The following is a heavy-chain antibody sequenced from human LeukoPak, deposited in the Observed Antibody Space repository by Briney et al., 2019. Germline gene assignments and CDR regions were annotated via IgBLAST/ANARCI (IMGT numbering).Heavy chain of an antibody. Sequence: PGGSLRLSCAASGFTFSSYSMNWVRQAPGKGLEWVSSISSSSSYISYADSVKGRFTISRDSAKNSLYLQMNSLRAEDTAVYYYAREGSFYYYDSSGYYGYFDYWGQGTLVTVSS. CDR2: ISSSSSYI. V-gene: IGHV3-21*01. D-gene: IGHD3-22*01. J-gene: IGHJ4*02. CDR3: AREGSFYYYDSSGYYGYFDY. CDR1: GFTFSSYS.